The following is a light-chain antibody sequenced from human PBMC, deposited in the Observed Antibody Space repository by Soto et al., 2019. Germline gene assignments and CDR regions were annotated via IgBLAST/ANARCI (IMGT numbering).Light chain of an antibody. Sequence: IQLTQSPSSLSASVGDRVTITCRASQGIINYLACYQQKPGKAPKLLIYGASTLQSGVPSRFGGSGSGTDFTLTVSSLQPEDFTTYYCQQLFMCPPTFGPGTKVDIK. J-gene: IGKJ3*01. CDR1: QGIINY. CDR2: GAS. V-gene: IGKV1-9*01. CDR3: QQLFMCPPT.